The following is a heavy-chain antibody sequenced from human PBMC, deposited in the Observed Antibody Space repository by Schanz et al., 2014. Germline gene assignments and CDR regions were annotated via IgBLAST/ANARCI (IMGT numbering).Heavy chain of an antibody. CDR3: AKGRGWYGRCAFDI. CDR2: IYSGGST. J-gene: IGHJ3*02. D-gene: IGHD6-19*01. Sequence: EVQLVESGGGLIQPGGSLRLSCAASGFTVSSNYMSWVRQAPGKGLEWVAVIYSGGSTFYTDSVKGRFTISRDNSKNTLYLQMNSLIAEDTAVYYCAKGRGWYGRCAFDIWGQGTMVTVSS. V-gene: IGHV3-53*01. CDR1: GFTVSSNY.